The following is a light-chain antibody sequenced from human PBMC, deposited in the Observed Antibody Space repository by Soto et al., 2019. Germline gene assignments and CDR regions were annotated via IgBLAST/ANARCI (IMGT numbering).Light chain of an antibody. J-gene: IGLJ1*01. CDR2: EVS. Sequence: QSVLTQPASVSGSPGQSITISCTGTSSDVGNYKYVSWYQQHPGKAPKLMIYEVSNRPSGVSNRFSGSKSGNTASLTISGLQAEDETDYYCSSYTRSSPYVFGTGTKVTVL. V-gene: IGLV2-14*01. CDR1: SSDVGNYKY. CDR3: SSYTRSSPYV.